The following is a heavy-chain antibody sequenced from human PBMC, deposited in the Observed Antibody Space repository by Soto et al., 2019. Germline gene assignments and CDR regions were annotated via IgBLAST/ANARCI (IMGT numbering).Heavy chain of an antibody. D-gene: IGHD1-26*01. J-gene: IGHJ3*02. V-gene: IGHV1-69*13. Sequence: SVKVSCKASGATFSSYAISWVRQAPGQGLEWMGGTIPIFGTANYAQKFQDRVTITADESTSTAYMELSSLRSEHTAVYYCASRSGSLAFDIWGQGTMVTVSS. CDR3: ASRSGSLAFDI. CDR1: GATFSSYA. CDR2: TIPIFGTA.